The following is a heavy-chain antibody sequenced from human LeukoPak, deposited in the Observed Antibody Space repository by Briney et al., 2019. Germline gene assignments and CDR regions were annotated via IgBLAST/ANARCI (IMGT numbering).Heavy chain of an antibody. CDR2: ISGSGGST. CDR1: GLTFSSYA. J-gene: IGHJ1*01. V-gene: IGHV3-23*01. Sequence: GGSLRLSCAASGLTFSSYAMSWVRQAPGKGLEWVSAISGSGGSTYYADSVKGRFTISRDNSKNTLYLQMNSLRAEDTAVYYCAPGKGSSWPAEYFQHWGQGTLVTVSS. CDR3: APGKGSSWPAEYFQH. D-gene: IGHD6-13*01.